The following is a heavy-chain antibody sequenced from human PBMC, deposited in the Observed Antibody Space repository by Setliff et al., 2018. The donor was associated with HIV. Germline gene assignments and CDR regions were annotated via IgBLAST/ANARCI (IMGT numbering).Heavy chain of an antibody. D-gene: IGHD3-22*01. CDR1: GGSIWNYY. Sequence: SETLSLTCTVSGGSIWNYYWSWIRQPPGKGLECIGTIYYSWNTYYNPSLKSRVTISVDTSKNQFSLKLSSVTAADTAVYYCARHSITLVVGVPERDDAFDIWGQGTMVTVSS. CDR2: IYYSWNT. J-gene: IGHJ3*02. CDR3: ARHSITLVVGVPERDDAFDI. V-gene: IGHV4-39*01.